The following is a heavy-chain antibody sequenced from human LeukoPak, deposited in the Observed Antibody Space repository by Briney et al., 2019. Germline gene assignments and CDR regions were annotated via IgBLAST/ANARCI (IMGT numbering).Heavy chain of an antibody. J-gene: IGHJ4*02. CDR2: IYYSGST. Sequence: SETLSLTCTVSGGSISGYYWSWIRQPPEKGLQWIGYIYYSGSTNYNPSLKSRVTMSVDTSKSQFSLKVSSVTAADTAVYYCARTEYYFDHWGQGTLVTVSS. D-gene: IGHD1-14*01. CDR1: GGSISGYY. CDR3: ARTEYYFDH. V-gene: IGHV4-59*01.